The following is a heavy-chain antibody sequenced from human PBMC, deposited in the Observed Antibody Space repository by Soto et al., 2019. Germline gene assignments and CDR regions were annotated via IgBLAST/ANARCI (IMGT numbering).Heavy chain of an antibody. V-gene: IGHV3-15*07. Sequence: EVQLVESGGGLVQPGGSLRLSCAASGFTFSNAWMNWVRQAPGKGLEWVGRIKSKTDGGTTDYAAPVKGRFTISRDDSKNTLYLQMNSLKTEDTAVYYCTTSLYDYVWGSYRYTMEDWGQGTLVTVSS. CDR2: IKSKTDGGTT. CDR1: GFTFSNAW. D-gene: IGHD3-16*02. CDR3: TTSLYDYVWGSYRYTMED. J-gene: IGHJ4*02.